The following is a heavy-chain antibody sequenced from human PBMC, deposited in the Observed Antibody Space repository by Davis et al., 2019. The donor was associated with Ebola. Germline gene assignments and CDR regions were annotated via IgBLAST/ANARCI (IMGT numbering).Heavy chain of an antibody. Sequence: GESLKISCVVSGFNLRSYAISWVRQAPGKGLEWVSTFGGLDGGPNYGDSVKGRFTISRDNSRNTVHLQMNILSADDTAIYYCAKATTGNAPSFEHWGQGVLVTVSS. J-gene: IGHJ4*02. V-gene: IGHV3-23*01. D-gene: IGHD2-8*02. CDR1: GFNLRSYA. CDR3: AKATTGNAPSFEH. CDR2: FGGLDGGP.